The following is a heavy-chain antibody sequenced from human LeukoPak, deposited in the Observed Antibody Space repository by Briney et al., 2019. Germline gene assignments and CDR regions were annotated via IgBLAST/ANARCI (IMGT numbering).Heavy chain of an antibody. J-gene: IGHJ4*02. D-gene: IGHD5-12*01. CDR3: ARGIVATIVSPFDY. Sequence: GGSLRLSCAASGFTFSSYSMNWVRQPPGKGLEWVSYISSSSSTIYYADSVKGRFTISRDNAKNSLYLQMNSLRAEDTAVYYCARGIVATIVSPFDYWGQGTLVTVSS. CDR1: GFTFSSYS. CDR2: ISSSSSTI. V-gene: IGHV3-48*01.